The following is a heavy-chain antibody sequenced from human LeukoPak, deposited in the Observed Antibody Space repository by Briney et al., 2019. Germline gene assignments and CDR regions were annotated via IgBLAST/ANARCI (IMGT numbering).Heavy chain of an antibody. D-gene: IGHD7-27*01. CDR1: GGSISNSNYY. CDR3: ASLLNGGVAHWLDP. CDR2: IYYSGST. V-gene: IGHV4-39*01. Sequence: PSETLSLTCTVSGGSISNSNYYWGWIRQPPGKGLEWIGNIYYSGSTYYNPSLKSRVTISVDASKNQFSLKLSSVTAADTAVYYCASLLNGGVAHWLDPWGQGTLVTVSS. J-gene: IGHJ5*02.